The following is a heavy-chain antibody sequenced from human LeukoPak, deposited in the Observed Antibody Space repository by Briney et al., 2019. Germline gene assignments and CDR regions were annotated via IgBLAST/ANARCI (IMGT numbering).Heavy chain of an antibody. Sequence: PSETLSLTCTVSGGSISSGDYSWSWIRQPPGKGLEWIGYIYYSGSTNYNPSLKSRVTISVDTSKNQFSLKLSSVTAADTAVYYCARGREMYSSSWYARSISNWFDPWGQGTLVTVSS. CDR2: IYYSGST. V-gene: IGHV4-30-4*01. CDR3: ARGREMYSSSWYARSISNWFDP. J-gene: IGHJ5*02. CDR1: GGSISSGDYS. D-gene: IGHD6-13*01.